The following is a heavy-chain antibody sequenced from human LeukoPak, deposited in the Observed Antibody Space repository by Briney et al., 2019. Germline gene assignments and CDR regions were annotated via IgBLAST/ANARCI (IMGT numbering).Heavy chain of an antibody. CDR2: FSGDSDST. CDR3: AKDYGDLPFDP. J-gene: IGHJ5*02. Sequence: GGTLRLSCAASGFTFDNYAMHWVRQPPGKGLEWVSLFSGDSDSTYFADSVKGRFTISRDNSKNSLYLQMNSLRTEDTALYYCAKDYGDLPFDPWGQGTLVTVSS. V-gene: IGHV3-43*02. CDR1: GFTFDNYA. D-gene: IGHD4-17*01.